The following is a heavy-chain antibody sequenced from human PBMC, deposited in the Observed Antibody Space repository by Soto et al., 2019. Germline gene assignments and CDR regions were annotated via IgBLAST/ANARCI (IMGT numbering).Heavy chain of an antibody. J-gene: IGHJ3*01. CDR1: GYTFTSYG. CDR3: ARDRGYSYGHDGFDL. CDR2: ISVYNGNT. V-gene: IGHV1-18*01. D-gene: IGHD5-18*01. Sequence: ASVKVSCKASGYTFTSYGISWVRQAPGQGLEWMGWISVYNGNTNYAQKLQGRVTMTTDTSTSTAYMELRSLRSDDTAIYYCARDRGYSYGHDGFDLWGQGKMVTVSS.